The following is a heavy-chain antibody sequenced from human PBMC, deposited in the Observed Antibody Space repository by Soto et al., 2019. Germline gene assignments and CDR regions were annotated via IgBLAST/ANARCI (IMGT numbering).Heavy chain of an antibody. CDR3: ARQNTYYYDSSGPFVSAFDI. D-gene: IGHD3-22*01. V-gene: IGHV1-69*13. CDR2: IIPIFRTA. Sequence: GASVKVSCKASGGTFSSYAISWVRQAPGQGLEWMGGIIPIFRTANYAQKFQGRVTITADESTSTAYMELSSLRSEDTAMYYCARQNTYYYDSSGPFVSAFDIWGQGTMVTVSS. J-gene: IGHJ3*02. CDR1: GGTFSSYA.